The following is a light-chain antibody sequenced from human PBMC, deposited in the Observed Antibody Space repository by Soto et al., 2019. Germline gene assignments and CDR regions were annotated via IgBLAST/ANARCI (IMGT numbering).Light chain of an antibody. Sequence: DVQMTQSPSSLSASIGDRVTVTCRASQSISNCLNWYQHKPGNAPKTLIHSASTLESGVPSRFSGGGSGTEFNFTISSLQREDSATYYCQESYTTPPTFGGGTKVDIK. CDR2: SAS. CDR3: QESYTTPPT. J-gene: IGKJ4*01. V-gene: IGKV1-39*01. CDR1: QSISNC.